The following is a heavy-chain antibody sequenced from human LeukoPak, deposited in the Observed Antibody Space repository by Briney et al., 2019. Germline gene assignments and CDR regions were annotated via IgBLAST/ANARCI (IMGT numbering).Heavy chain of an antibody. D-gene: IGHD3-10*01. V-gene: IGHV1-69*13. CDR2: IIPIFGTA. CDR3: ARDRVNRDTYYYGSGSS. J-gene: IGHJ4*02. CDR1: GGTFSSYA. Sequence: GASVKVSCKASGGTFSSYAISWVRQAPGQGLEWMGGIIPIFGTANYAQKFQGRVTITADESTSTAYMELSSLRSEDTAVYYCARDRVNRDTYYYGSGSSWGQGTLVTVSS.